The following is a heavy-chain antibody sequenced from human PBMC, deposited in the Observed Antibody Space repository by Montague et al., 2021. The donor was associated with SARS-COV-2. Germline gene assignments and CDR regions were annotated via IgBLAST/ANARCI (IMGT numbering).Heavy chain of an antibody. CDR2: IHSRGDGT. D-gene: IGHD1-14*01. J-gene: IGHJ6*02. CDR3: ARDQNHGMDV. CDR1: GFTFSSHG. Sequence: SLRLSCAASGFTFSSHGMYWVRQPPGKGLEWVSEIHSRGDGTYYADSVKGRFTTSRDNSKNTLYLQMNSLRVEDTAVYYCARDQNHGMDVWGQGTTVIVSS. V-gene: IGHV3-23*01.